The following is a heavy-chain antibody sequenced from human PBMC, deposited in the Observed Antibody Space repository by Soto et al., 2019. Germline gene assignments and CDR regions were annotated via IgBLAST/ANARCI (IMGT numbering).Heavy chain of an antibody. Sequence: GGSLRLSCAASGFTFSSYAMSWVRQAPGKGLEWVSAISGSGGSTYYADSVKGRFTISRDNSKNTLYLQMNSLRAEDTAVYYCAKAYCSGGSCYSISRYYMDVSGKGTTVTVSS. CDR1: GFTFSSYA. CDR3: AKAYCSGGSCYSISRYYMDV. J-gene: IGHJ6*03. D-gene: IGHD2-15*01. V-gene: IGHV3-23*01. CDR2: ISGSGGST.